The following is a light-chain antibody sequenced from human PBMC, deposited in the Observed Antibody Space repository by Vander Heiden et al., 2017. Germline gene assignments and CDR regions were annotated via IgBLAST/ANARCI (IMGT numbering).Light chain of an antibody. CDR2: KDS. Sequence: SYELTQPPSVSVSPGQTARITGSGDTLPKQYADWYQHKPGHAPVLVIYKDSERPSGIPERFSGSSSGTTVTLTISGVQAEDEADYYCQSADSSGTCWVFGGGTKLTVL. V-gene: IGLV3-25*03. CDR3: QSADSSGTCWV. J-gene: IGLJ3*02. CDR1: TLPKQY.